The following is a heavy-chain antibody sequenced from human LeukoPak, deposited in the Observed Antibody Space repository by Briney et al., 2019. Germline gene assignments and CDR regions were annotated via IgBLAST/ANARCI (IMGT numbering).Heavy chain of an antibody. V-gene: IGHV1-18*01. J-gene: IGHJ6*03. CDR2: ISAYNGNT. CDR3: ARDAGYYYYYMDV. Sequence: ASVKVSCKASGYTFTNYDINWVRQAPGQGLEWMGWISAYNGNTNYAQKLQGRVTMTTDTSSSTAYMELRSLTSDDTAVYYCARDAGYYYYYMDVWGKGTTVTVSS. CDR1: GYTFTNYD.